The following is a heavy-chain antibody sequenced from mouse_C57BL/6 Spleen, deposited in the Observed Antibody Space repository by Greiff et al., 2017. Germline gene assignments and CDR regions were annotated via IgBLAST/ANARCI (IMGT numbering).Heavy chain of an antibody. CDR3: ARLGNPSLFAY. CDR2: INPSTGGT. Sequence: VQLKESGPELVKPGASVKISCKASGYSFTGYYMNWVKQSPEKSLEWIGEINPSTGGTTYNQKFKAKATLTVDKSSSTAYMQLKSLTSEDSAVYYCARLGNPSLFAYWGQGTLVTVSA. J-gene: IGHJ3*01. D-gene: IGHD6-1*01. V-gene: IGHV1-42*01. CDR1: GYSFTGYY.